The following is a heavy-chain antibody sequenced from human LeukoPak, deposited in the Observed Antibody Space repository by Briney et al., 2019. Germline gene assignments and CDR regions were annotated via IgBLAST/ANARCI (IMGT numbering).Heavy chain of an antibody. V-gene: IGHV1-2*02. J-gene: IGHJ4*02. Sequence: ASVKVSCKASGYTFTGYYMHWVRQAPGQGLEWMGWINPNSGGTNYAQKFQDRVTMTRDTSISTAYMELSRLRSDDTAVYYCAITDVVVPAAIIVGPNYWGQGTLVTVSS. CDR3: AITDVVVPAAIIVGPNY. D-gene: IGHD2-2*02. CDR2: INPNSGGT. CDR1: GYTFTGYY.